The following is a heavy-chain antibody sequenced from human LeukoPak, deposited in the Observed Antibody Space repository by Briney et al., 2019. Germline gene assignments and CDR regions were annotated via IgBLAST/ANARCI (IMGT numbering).Heavy chain of an antibody. J-gene: IGHJ5*02. V-gene: IGHV4-34*01. D-gene: IGHD2-21*02. Sequence: PSETLSLTCAVYGGSFSGYYWSWIRQPPGKGLEWIGEINHSGSTNYNPSLKSRVTISVDTSKNQFSLKLSSVTAADTAVYYCARGRAYCGGDCPSWFDPWGQGTLVTASS. CDR1: GGSFSGYY. CDR3: ARGRAYCGGDCPSWFDP. CDR2: INHSGST.